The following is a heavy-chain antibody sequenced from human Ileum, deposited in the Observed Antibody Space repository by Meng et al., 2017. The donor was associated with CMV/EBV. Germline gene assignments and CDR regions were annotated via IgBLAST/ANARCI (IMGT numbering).Heavy chain of an antibody. Sequence: SASGFTFSSQALSWVRQAPGKGLEWVSSISGSGANTRYADSVKGPFTISRDNSKNTLYLQMDSLRAEDAAVYYCAKHGGNWGSNFDYWGQGTLVTVSS. CDR2: ISGSGANT. D-gene: IGHD7-27*01. CDR3: AKHGGNWGSNFDY. V-gene: IGHV3-23*01. J-gene: IGHJ4*02. CDR1: GFTFSSQA.